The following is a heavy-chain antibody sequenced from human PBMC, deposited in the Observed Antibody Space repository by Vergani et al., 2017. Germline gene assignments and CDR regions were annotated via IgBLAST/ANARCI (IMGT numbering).Heavy chain of an antibody. J-gene: IGHJ4*02. V-gene: IGHV3-74*01. CDR2: INGDGSIT. CDR1: GFTFSNYW. CDR3: AREWCVYGSSTNCHDCFDY. Sequence: EVQLVESGGGLVQPGGSLRLSCAASGFTFSNYWMEWVRQDPGKGLVWVSRINGDGSITAYADSVEGRWTISRDNAKSTLYLTLNSLRADDTAVYYCAREWCVYGSSTNCHDCFDYWGQGTMVTVPS. D-gene: IGHD2-2*01.